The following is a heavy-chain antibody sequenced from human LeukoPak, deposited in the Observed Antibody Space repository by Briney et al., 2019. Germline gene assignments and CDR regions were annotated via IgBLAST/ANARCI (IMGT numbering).Heavy chain of an antibody. Sequence: SETLSLTCTVSGYSISSSYYWSWIRQPPGKGLEWIGYMYYRGNTNYDPSLKSRVTISIDTPNNQFSLKLSSVTAADTAVYYCARDRGVRLAFDIWGQGTMVTVSS. V-gene: IGHV4-61*01. J-gene: IGHJ3*02. CDR3: ARDRGVRLAFDI. CDR2: MYYRGNT. D-gene: IGHD1-1*01. CDR1: GYSISSSYY.